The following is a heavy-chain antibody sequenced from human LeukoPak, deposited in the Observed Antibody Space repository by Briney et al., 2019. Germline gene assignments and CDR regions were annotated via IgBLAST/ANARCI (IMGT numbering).Heavy chain of an antibody. J-gene: IGHJ4*02. CDR3: AKVRRQQLVLGPFDY. V-gene: IGHV3-23*01. D-gene: IGHD6-13*01. CDR1: EFTFSSYA. CDR2: ISGSGGST. Sequence: PGGSLRLSCAASEFTFSSYAMSWVRQAPGKGLEWVSAISGSGGSTYYADSVKGRFTISRDNSKNTLYLQMNSLRAEDTAVYYCAKVRRQQLVLGPFDYWGQGTLVTVSS.